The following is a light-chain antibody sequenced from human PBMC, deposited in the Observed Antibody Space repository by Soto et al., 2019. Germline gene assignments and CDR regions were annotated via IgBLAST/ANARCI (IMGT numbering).Light chain of an antibody. CDR1: SSDVGGYNY. CDR3: LSYTSSTTYV. V-gene: IGLV2-14*01. J-gene: IGLJ1*01. Sequence: QSALTQPASVSGSPGQSITISCTGTSSDVGGYNYVSWYQQPPGKAPKLVIFDVSTRPSGVSNRFSGSKSGNTASLTISGLQPEDEADYYCLSYTSSTTYVFGTGTKLTVL. CDR2: DVS.